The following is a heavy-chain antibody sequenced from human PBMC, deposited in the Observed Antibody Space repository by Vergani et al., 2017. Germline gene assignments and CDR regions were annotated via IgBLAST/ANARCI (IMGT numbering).Heavy chain of an antibody. V-gene: IGHV4-59*01. Sequence: QVQLQESGPGLVKPSETLSLTCTVSGGSISSYYWSWIRQPPGKGLEWIGYIYYSGSTNYNPSLKSRGTISVDTSKNQFSLKLSSVTAADTAVYYCAGAMATPRDYYYYGMDVGGQGTTVTVSS. J-gene: IGHJ6*02. CDR3: AGAMATPRDYYYYGMDV. CDR1: GGSISSYY. CDR2: IYYSGST. D-gene: IGHD5-24*01.